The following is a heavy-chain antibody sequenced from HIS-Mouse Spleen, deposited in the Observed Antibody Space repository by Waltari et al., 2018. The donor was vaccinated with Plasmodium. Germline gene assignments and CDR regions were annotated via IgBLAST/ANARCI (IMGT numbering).Heavy chain of an antibody. CDR1: GFTFISYW. D-gene: IGHD6-13*01. V-gene: IGHV3-7*01. CDR3: ASSWYWCFDL. Sequence: EVQPVESGGGLVQPGGSLRLSCAASGFTFISYWVSWVRQSPGRGGEWVANIKQEGSEKYYVDYVKGRFTISRDNAKNSLYLQMNSLRAEDTAVYYCASSWYWCFDLWGRGTLVTVSS. J-gene: IGHJ2*01. CDR2: IKQEGSEK.